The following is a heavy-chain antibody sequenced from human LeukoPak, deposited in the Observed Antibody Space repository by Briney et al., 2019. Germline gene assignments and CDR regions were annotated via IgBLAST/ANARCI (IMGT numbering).Heavy chain of an antibody. J-gene: IGHJ3*02. D-gene: IGHD3-3*01. CDR1: GFTFSSYW. Sequence: PGGSLRLSCAASGFTFSSYWMSWVRQAPGKGLEWVANIKQDGSEKYYVDSVKGRFTISRDNAKNSLYLQMNSLRAEDTAVYCCASLYDFWSGYRPLDAFDIWGQGTMVTVSS. CDR2: IKQDGSEK. V-gene: IGHV3-7*01. CDR3: ASLYDFWSGYRPLDAFDI.